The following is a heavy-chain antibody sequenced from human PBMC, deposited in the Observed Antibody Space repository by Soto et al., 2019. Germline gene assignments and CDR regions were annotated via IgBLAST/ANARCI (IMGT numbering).Heavy chain of an antibody. D-gene: IGHD3-22*01. CDR2: ISSSSSYI. V-gene: IGHV3-21*01. J-gene: IGHJ4*01. Sequence: EVQLVESGGGLVKPGGSLRLSCAASGFTFSSYSMNWVRQAPGKGLEWVSSISSSSSYIYYADSVKGRFTISRDNAKNSLYLQMNSLRAEDTAVYYCARGDDSSGYYYEGLGYWGQGTLVTASS. CDR3: ARGDDSSGYYYEGLGY. CDR1: GFTFSSYS.